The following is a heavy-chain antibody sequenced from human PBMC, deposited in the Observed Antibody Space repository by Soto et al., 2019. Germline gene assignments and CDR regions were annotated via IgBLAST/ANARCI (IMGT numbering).Heavy chain of an antibody. CDR2: IYPGDSDT. CDR3: ARRNDFWSGYGKSHGYYYYGMDV. CDR1: GYSFTSYW. V-gene: IGHV5-51*01. D-gene: IGHD3-3*01. J-gene: IGHJ6*02. Sequence: GESLKISCKGSGYSFTSYWIGWVRQMPGKGLEWMGIIYPGDSDTRYSPSFQGQVTISADKSISTAYLQWSSLKASDTAMYYCARRNDFWSGYGKSHGYYYYGMDVWGQGTTVTVSS.